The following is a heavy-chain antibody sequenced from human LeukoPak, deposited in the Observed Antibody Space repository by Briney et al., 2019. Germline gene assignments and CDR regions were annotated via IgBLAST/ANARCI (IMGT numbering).Heavy chain of an antibody. CDR1: GYMYTSYG. CDR3: AVSYSSSRGAFDI. Sequence: ASVKVSCKASGYMYTSYGINWVRQAPGQGLEWMGWVSAHNGNTKYAQKFQGRVTLTTDTSTTTAYMELRSLRSDDTAVYYCAVSYSSSRGAFDIWGQGTMVTVSS. V-gene: IGHV1-18*01. J-gene: IGHJ3*02. D-gene: IGHD6-13*01. CDR2: VSAHNGNT.